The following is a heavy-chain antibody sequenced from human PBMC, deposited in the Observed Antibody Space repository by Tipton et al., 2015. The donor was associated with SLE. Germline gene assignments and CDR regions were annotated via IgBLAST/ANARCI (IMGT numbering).Heavy chain of an antibody. J-gene: IGHJ5*02. Sequence: GSLRLSCAVYGGSFSGYYWSWIRQPPGKGLEWIGEINHSGSTNYNPSLKRRVTISVDTSKNQFSLKLTSVTAADTAVYYCARGGASSKWLDPWGQGILVTVSS. CDR2: INHSGST. D-gene: IGHD6-6*01. V-gene: IGHV4-34*01. CDR3: ARGGASSKWLDP. CDR1: GGSFSGYY.